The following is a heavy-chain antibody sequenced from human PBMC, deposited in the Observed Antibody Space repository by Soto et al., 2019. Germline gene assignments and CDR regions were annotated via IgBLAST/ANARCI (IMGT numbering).Heavy chain of an antibody. D-gene: IGHD4-4*01. CDR2: INADYGNT. J-gene: IGHJ5*02. V-gene: IGHV1-18*04. CDR1: GYTFTNYG. Sequence: QLQLVQSGTELKKPGASVKVSCKASGYTFTNYGITWVRQAPGQGLEWVGWINADYGNTNYEQKFQGRVTMTTDTSTNTAYMELRSLRSHDTAVYYCARKSLSNFNWFDPWGQGTLVTVSS. CDR3: ARKSLSNFNWFDP.